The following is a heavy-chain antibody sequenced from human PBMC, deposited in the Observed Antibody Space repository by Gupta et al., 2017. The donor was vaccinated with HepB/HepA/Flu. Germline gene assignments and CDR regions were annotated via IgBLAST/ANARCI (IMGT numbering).Heavy chain of an antibody. CDR1: GGTFSRLA. J-gene: IGHJ6*03. V-gene: IGHV1-69*01. CDR3: ASIAAAGYYYMDV. CDR2: IIPIFGTT. D-gene: IGHD6-13*01. Sequence: QVQLVQSGAEEKRPGSSVKVSCKASGGTFSRLAISWVRQAPGQGLEWMGGIIPIFGTTKYIEKFQGRVTITADESTSTAYMELKGLRSEDTAVYYCASIAAAGYYYMDVWGNGTSVTLSS.